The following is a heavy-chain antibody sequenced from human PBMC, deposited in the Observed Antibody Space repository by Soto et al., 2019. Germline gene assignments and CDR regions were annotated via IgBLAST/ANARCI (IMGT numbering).Heavy chain of an antibody. V-gene: IGHV1-3*01. D-gene: IGHD5-12*01. CDR3: ARFGGYSGYDSLDY. CDR1: GYSFTSYA. Sequence: QVQLVQSGAEVKKPGASVKVSCKASGYSFTSYAMYWVRQAPGQRLEWMGWINAGNGNTKYSQKFQGRVTITRDTSASTAHMELSNLRSEDTAVYYCARFGGYSGYDSLDYWGQGTLVAVSS. J-gene: IGHJ4*02. CDR2: INAGNGNT.